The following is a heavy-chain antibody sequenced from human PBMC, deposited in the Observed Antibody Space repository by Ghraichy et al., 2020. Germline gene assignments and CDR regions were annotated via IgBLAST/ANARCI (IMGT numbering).Heavy chain of an antibody. V-gene: IGHV1-18*01. CDR3: ARDLYDSSGYQMAY. Sequence: ASVKVSCKDSGYTFTTYGISWVRQAPGQGLEWMGWISTSNGNTNHAQKLPGRVTMTADTSTSTAYMELRSLTSDDTAVYYCARDLYDSSGYQMAYWGQGTLVTVSS. CDR2: ISTSNGNT. CDR1: GYTFTTYG. J-gene: IGHJ4*02. D-gene: IGHD3-22*01.